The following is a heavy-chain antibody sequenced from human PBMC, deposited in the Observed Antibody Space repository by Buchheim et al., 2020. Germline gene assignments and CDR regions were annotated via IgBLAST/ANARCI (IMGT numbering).Heavy chain of an antibody. Sequence: EVQLVESGGGLVQPGGSLRLSCAASGFAFSSYWMHWVRQAPRKGLVWVSRINSDGSSTSNADSVTGRFTISRDSAKKTLYLQMNSLRAEDTAVYYCVRDRGCGGGSCLYGMDVWGQGTT. V-gene: IGHV3-74*01. CDR1: GFAFSSYW. D-gene: IGHD2-15*01. J-gene: IGHJ6*02. CDR2: INSDGSST. CDR3: VRDRGCGGGSCLYGMDV.